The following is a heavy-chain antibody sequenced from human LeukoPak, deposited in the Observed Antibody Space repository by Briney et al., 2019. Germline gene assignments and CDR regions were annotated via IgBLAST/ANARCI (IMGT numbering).Heavy chain of an antibody. V-gene: IGHV1-8*01. CDR1: GYTFTSND. CDR2: MNPNIGNT. CDR3: AKTIRGAAAGNPMYYFDY. J-gene: IGHJ4*02. D-gene: IGHD6-13*01. Sequence: GASVKDSCKASGYTFTSNDINCVRQSTGQGLEWMGWMNPNIGNTGYAQKFQCRVTMTSNTSISTAYMELSSLRSEDTAVYYCAKTIRGAAAGNPMYYFDYWGQGTLVTVFS.